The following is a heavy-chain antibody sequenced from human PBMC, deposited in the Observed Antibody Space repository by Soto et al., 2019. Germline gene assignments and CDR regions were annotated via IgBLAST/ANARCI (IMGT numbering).Heavy chain of an antibody. CDR2: IDSSGSII. CDR3: ARDLGYYDSSGYFDY. V-gene: IGHV3-11*01. Sequence: PGGSLRLSSAAYGFTFSDYYMSWIRQAPGKGLERVSYIDSSGSIIYYTDSVKGRFTISRDNAKNSLYLQMNSLRAEDTAVYYCARDLGYYDSSGYFDYWGQGTLVTVSS. D-gene: IGHD3-22*01. J-gene: IGHJ4*02. CDR1: GFTFSDYY.